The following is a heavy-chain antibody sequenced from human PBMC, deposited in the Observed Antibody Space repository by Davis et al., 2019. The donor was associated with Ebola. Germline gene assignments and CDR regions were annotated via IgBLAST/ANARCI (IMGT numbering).Heavy chain of an antibody. V-gene: IGHV1-2*02. J-gene: IGHJ5*02. Sequence: ASVKVSCKASGYTFTGYYMHWVRQAPGQGLEWMGWINPNSGGTNYAQKFQGRVTMTRDTSISTAYMELSRLRSDDTAVYYCARDFEMANWFDPWGQGTLVTVSS. D-gene: IGHD3-9*01. CDR1: GYTFTGYY. CDR2: INPNSGGT. CDR3: ARDFEMANWFDP.